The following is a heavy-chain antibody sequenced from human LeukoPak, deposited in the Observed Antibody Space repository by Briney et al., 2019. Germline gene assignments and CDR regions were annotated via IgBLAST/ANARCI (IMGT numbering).Heavy chain of an antibody. CDR1: GGTFSSYA. J-gene: IGHJ4*02. V-gene: IGHV1-69*13. D-gene: IGHD3-22*01. CDR3: ARGGYYYDSSGYSHLPDY. CDR2: IVPIVGTT. Sequence: SVKVSCKASGGTFSSYAFSWVRQAPGQGLEWMGGIVPIVGTTNYAQMFQGRVTITADESTSTAYMELSSLRSEDTAVYYCARGGYYYDSSGYSHLPDYWGQGTLVTVSS.